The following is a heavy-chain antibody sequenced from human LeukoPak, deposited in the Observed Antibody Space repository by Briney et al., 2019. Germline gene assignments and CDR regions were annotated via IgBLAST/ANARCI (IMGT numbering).Heavy chain of an antibody. CDR2: IYTSGST. CDR3: ARGEMALVDY. V-gene: IGHV4-4*09. Sequence: PSETLSLTCTVSGGSISSYYWSWIRQPPGKGLEWIGYIYTSGSTNYHPSLKSRVTISVDTSKNQFSLKLSSVTAADTAVYYCARGEMALVDYWGQGTLVTVSS. D-gene: IGHD5-24*01. J-gene: IGHJ4*02. CDR1: GGSISSYY.